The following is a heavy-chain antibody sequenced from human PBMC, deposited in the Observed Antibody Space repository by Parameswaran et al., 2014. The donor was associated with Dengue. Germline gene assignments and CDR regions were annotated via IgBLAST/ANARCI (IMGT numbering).Heavy chain of an antibody. V-gene: IGHV4-39*07. D-gene: IGHD4-23*01. CDR3: ASAYGGNSDFDY. J-gene: IGHJ4*02. CDR2: VYYSGST. Sequence: WIRQPPGKGLEWIGSVYYSGSTYYNPSLKRRVTISVDTSKNQFSLKLSSVTAADTAMYYCASAYGGNSDFDYWGQGTLVTVSS.